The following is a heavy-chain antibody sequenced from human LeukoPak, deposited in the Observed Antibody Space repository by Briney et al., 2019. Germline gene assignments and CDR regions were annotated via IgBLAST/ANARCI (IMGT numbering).Heavy chain of an antibody. D-gene: IGHD1-26*01. CDR2: IYPGDSDT. V-gene: IGHV5-51*01. J-gene: IGHJ3*02. CDR3: AKTHRSGSYPSAAFDI. Sequence: GESLKISCKGSAYSFTSYWIGWVRQMPGKGLEWMGIIYPGDSDTRYSPSFQGQVTISADKSISTAYLQWSSLKASDTAMYYCAKTHRSGSYPSAAFDIWGQGTMVTVSS. CDR1: AYSFTSYW.